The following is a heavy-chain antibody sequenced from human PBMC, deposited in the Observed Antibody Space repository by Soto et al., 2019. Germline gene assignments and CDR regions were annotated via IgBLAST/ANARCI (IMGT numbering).Heavy chain of an antibody. Sequence: EVQLLESGGGLVQPGGSLSLSCAASGFTFSSYAMSWVRQAPGRGLEWVSAISANGGTTYFADSVKGRFTISRDNSKNPLYLQMSSLRAEDTAIFYWAKGITSTGGNYFDYGGQGALVTVSS. CDR1: GFTFSSYA. V-gene: IGHV3-23*01. CDR2: ISANGGTT. J-gene: IGHJ4*02. CDR3: AKGITSTGGNYFDY. D-gene: IGHD1-20*01.